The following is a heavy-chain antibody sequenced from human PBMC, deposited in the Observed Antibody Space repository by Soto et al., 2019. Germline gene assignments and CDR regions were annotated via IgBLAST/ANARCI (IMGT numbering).Heavy chain of an antibody. CDR3: SHRTTTVTRRFDP. J-gene: IGHJ5*02. V-gene: IGHV2-5*02. CDR1: GFSLTTSGVG. D-gene: IGHD4-17*01. CDR2: IYWDDDK. Sequence: QITLKESGPALVKPTQTLTLTCTFSGFSLTTSGVGVGWFRQPPGKALEWLALIYWDDDKRYSPSLKSRLTITKDTSKNQVVLTMTTMYPAYTATYFCSHRTTTVTRRFDPWGQGTLGNVSS.